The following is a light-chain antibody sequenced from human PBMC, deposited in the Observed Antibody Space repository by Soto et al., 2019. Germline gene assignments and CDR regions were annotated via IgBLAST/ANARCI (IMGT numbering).Light chain of an antibody. Sequence: QSALTQPASVSGSPGQSITISCTGTSSDIGGHDDVSWYQQHPGKVPKLLLYGVTDRPSGVSDRFSGSKSGNVASLTISGLQAEDEADYYCCSYTSELTPDVFGTGTKLTVL. V-gene: IGLV2-14*03. CDR2: GVT. CDR3: CSYTSELTPDV. CDR1: SSDIGGHDD. J-gene: IGLJ1*01.